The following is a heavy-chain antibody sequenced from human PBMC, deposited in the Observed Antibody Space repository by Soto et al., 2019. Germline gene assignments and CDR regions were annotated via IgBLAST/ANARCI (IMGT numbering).Heavy chain of an antibody. Sequence: QSHLVQSGAEVKKPGASVKVSCKASGYTFTRYGISWVRQAPGQGLEWMGWISGYNGDTNYAQNLQGRVTMTIAPSTTTAYMELRSLTSDDTAVYYCAKNGQPPYYYYGLDVWGQGTTVTVSS. CDR2: ISGYNGDT. J-gene: IGHJ6*02. V-gene: IGHV1-18*01. D-gene: IGHD2-8*01. CDR3: AKNGQPPYYYYGLDV. CDR1: GYTFTRYG.